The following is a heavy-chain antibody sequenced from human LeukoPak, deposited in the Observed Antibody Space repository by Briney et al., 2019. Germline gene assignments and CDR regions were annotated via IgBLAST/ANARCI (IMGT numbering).Heavy chain of an antibody. Sequence: GGSLRLSCAASGFTFSNAWMSWVRQAPGKGLEWVSAISGSGGSTYYADSVKGRFTISRDNSKNTLYLQMNSLRAEDTAVYYCAKDLGSSGWYFKGYFDYWGQGTLVTVSS. V-gene: IGHV3-23*01. CDR2: ISGSGGST. CDR3: AKDLGSSGWYFKGYFDY. J-gene: IGHJ4*02. CDR1: GFTFSNAW. D-gene: IGHD6-19*01.